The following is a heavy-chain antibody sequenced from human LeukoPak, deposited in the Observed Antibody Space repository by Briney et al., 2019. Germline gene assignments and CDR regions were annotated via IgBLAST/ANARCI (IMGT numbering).Heavy chain of an antibody. CDR1: GYTFTSYG. Sequence: ASVKVSCKASGYTFTSYGISWVRQAPGQGLEWMGWISAYNGNTNYAQKLQGRVTMTTDTSTSTAYMELRSLRSDDTAVYYCARDRTYYDSSGYSDFDYRGQGTLVTVSS. J-gene: IGHJ4*02. CDR2: ISAYNGNT. CDR3: ARDRTYYDSSGYSDFDY. D-gene: IGHD3-22*01. V-gene: IGHV1-18*01.